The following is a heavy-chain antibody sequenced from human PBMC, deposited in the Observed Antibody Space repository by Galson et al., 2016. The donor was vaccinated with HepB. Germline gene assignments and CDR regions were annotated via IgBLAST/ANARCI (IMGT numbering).Heavy chain of an antibody. CDR2: VYYYGTT. D-gene: IGHD5-24*01. CDR1: GSITSSSYY. CDR3: ARPDGDY. J-gene: IGHJ4*02. V-gene: IGHV4-39*01. Sequence: GSITSSSYYWGWIRQPPGKGLEWIGGVYYYGTTYYNPSLKSRVTISVDTSKNHFSLKMTTVTAADTAVYYCARPDGDYWGQGILVAVSS.